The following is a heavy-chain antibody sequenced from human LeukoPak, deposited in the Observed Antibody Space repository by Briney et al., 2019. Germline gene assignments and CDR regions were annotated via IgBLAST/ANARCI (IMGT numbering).Heavy chain of an antibody. D-gene: IGHD5-12*01. V-gene: IGHV1-58*02. CDR2: MVVGSGNT. Sequence: GTSVKVSCKASGFTFTSSAMQWVRQARGQRLEWIGWMVVGSGNTNYAQKFQERVTITRDMSTSTAYMELSSLRSEDTAVYYCATQQRVDIVATREGYYYYYMDVWGKGTTVTVSS. J-gene: IGHJ6*03. CDR3: ATQQRVDIVATREGYYYYYMDV. CDR1: GFTFTSSA.